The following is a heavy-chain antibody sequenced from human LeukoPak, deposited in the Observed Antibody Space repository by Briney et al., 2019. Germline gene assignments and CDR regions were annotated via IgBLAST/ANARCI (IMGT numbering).Heavy chain of an antibody. Sequence: SETLSLTCAVYGGSFSGYYWSWIRQPPGRGLEWIGEINHSGSTNYNPSLKSRVTISVDTSKNQFSLKLTSVTAADTAVYYCARQGGPYRPLDYSGQGTLVTVSS. CDR3: ARQGGPYRPLDY. CDR2: INHSGST. V-gene: IGHV4-34*01. CDR1: GGSFSGYY. J-gene: IGHJ4*02.